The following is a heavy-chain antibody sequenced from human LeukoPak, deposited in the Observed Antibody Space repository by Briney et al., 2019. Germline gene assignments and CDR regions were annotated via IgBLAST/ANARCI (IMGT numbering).Heavy chain of an antibody. Sequence: GGSLRLSCTASEFVFNIYSMNWVRQAPGKGLEWVSYIRSSSDIIYYADSVKGRFTISRDNAKNSLYLQMNSLRAEDTAVYYCARVYYYYMDVWGKGTTVTVSS. CDR2: IRSSSDII. J-gene: IGHJ6*03. V-gene: IGHV3-48*01. CDR1: EFVFNIYS. CDR3: ARVYYYYMDV.